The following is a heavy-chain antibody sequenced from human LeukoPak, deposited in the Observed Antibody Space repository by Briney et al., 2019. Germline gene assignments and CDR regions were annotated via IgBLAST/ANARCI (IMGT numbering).Heavy chain of an antibody. CDR1: GFVFSKYA. Sequence: GGSLRLSCVGSGFVFSKYAVHWVRQAPGKGLEWVAVVSYDGDFKLYGDSVKGRYTISRDNSQNMLFLQMNDLRPQDAATYFCARDPYSHDSSGFSYFLQYWGQGTVVTVSS. D-gene: IGHD6-19*01. CDR3: ARDPYSHDSSGFSYFLQY. V-gene: IGHV3-30-3*01. J-gene: IGHJ4*02. CDR2: VSYDGDFK.